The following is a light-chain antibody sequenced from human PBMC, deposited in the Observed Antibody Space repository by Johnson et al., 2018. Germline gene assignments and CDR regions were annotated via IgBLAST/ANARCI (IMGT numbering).Light chain of an antibody. CDR3: GTWDSSLSAGKV. CDR2: ENN. CDR1: SSNIGNNY. V-gene: IGLV1-51*02. J-gene: IGLJ1*01. Sequence: QSVLTQPPSVSAAPGQKVTISCSGSSSNIGNNYVSWYQQLPGTAPKLLIYENNKRPSGIPDRFSGSKSGTSATLGITGLQTGDEADYYCGTWDSSLSAGKVFGPGTKVTAL.